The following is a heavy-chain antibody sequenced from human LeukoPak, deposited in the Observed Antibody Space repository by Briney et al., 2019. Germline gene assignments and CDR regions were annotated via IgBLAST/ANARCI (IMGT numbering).Heavy chain of an antibody. CDR3: AKYIAPNEGSALQH. CDR1: GFTFSSYY. V-gene: IGHV3-74*01. Sequence: PGWSLRLSCVASGFTFSSYYMHWVRQAPGKGLVWVSRINSDGSDTIYADSLKGRFTISRDNAKNTLYLQMNSLRAEDTAVYYCAKYIAPNEGSALQHWGQGTLVIVSS. CDR2: INSDGSDT. D-gene: IGHD1-1*01. J-gene: IGHJ1*01.